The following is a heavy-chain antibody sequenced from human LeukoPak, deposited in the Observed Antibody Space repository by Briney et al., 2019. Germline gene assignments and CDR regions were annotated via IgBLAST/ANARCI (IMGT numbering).Heavy chain of an antibody. D-gene: IGHD1-26*01. Sequence: SETLSLTCTVSGGSIRSYYWSWIRQPAGKGLEWIGRIYGSGTITYNPSLKSRVTISVDTSKNQFSLKLSSVTAADTAVYYCAKHFDPRSEVGATFFLSGYYFDYWGQGTLVTVSS. J-gene: IGHJ4*02. CDR3: AKHFDPRSEVGATFFLSGYYFDY. CDR1: GGSIRSYY. CDR2: IYGSGTI. V-gene: IGHV4-4*07.